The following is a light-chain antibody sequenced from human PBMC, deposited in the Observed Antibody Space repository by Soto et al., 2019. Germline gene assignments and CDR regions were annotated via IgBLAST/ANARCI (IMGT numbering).Light chain of an antibody. CDR1: NIGSKS. J-gene: IGLJ3*02. Sequence: SYELTQPPSVSVAPGETARITCGGNNIGSKSVHWYQQKPGQAPVVVIYYDSDRPSGIPERFSGSNSGNTATLTISRVEAGDEADYYCQVWDRNSAHVVFGGGTKLTVL. CDR3: QVWDRNSAHVV. CDR2: YDS. V-gene: IGLV3-21*04.